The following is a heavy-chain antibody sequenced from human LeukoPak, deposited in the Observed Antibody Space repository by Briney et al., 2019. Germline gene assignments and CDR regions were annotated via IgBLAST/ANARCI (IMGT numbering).Heavy chain of an antibody. CDR2: IHYSGTT. V-gene: IGHV4-59*01. J-gene: IGHJ4*02. CDR1: DGSISGYY. CDR3: ARDYGGKFDY. D-gene: IGHD4/OR15-4a*01. Sequence: SSETLSLTCTVSDGSISGYYWSWIRQPPEKGLEWIGYIHYSGTTNYNPSLKSRVTISVDTSKSQLSLKLSSVTAADTAVYYCARDYGGKFDYWGQGTLVTVSS.